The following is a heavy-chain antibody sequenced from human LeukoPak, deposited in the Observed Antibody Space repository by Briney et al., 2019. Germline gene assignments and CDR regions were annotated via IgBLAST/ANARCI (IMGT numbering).Heavy chain of an antibody. CDR2: IYSGGST. Sequence: GGSLRLSCVVSGFTVSTNYMSWVRQAPGKGLEWVSLIYSGGSTYYADSVKGRFTISRDNAKNSLYLQMNSLRAEDTAVYYCARDSSSWRIVDYWGQGTLVTVSS. V-gene: IGHV3-53*01. CDR3: ARDSSSWRIVDY. D-gene: IGHD6-13*01. J-gene: IGHJ4*02. CDR1: GFTVSTNY.